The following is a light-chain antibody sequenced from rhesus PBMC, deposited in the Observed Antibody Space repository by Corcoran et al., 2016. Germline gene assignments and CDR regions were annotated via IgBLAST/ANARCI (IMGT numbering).Light chain of an antibody. V-gene: IGKV1-25*01. CDR2: EAS. CDR3: QHYYSTPFT. J-gene: IGKJ3*01. CDR1: QGITND. Sequence: DIQMTQSPSSLSASVGDRVTITCRASQGITNDLAWYQQKPGETPKLLIYEASRLQSGIPSRFSGSGSGTDFTLTISSLQSEDFASSYCQHYYSTPFTFGPGTKLDIK.